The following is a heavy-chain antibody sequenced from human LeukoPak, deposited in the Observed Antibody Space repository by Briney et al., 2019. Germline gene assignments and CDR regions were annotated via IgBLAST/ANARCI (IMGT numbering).Heavy chain of an antibody. D-gene: IGHD3-10*01. CDR2: IYYSGST. CDR1: GGYISSGDYY. Sequence: TSETLSLTCSVSGGYISSGDYYWSWIRQPPGKVLEWIGHIYYSGSTHHTPSLKSRVTISVDTSKNPFSPKLSSVTATDTAVYYCARSLLSAGSGSYGFDPWGQGTLVTVSS. CDR3: ARSLLSAGSGSYGFDP. J-gene: IGHJ5*02. V-gene: IGHV4-30-4*01.